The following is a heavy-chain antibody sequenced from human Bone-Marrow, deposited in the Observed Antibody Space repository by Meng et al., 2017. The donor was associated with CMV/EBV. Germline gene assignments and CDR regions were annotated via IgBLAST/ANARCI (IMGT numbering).Heavy chain of an antibody. Sequence: CKVSGYTFIRSRNARGQQPPGQGLEWMGWISPYNGNTDKARRLQGRVTMNADTSTSTAYMKLRSLRSDDTAVYYCARLDYSSSSCGYWGQGTLVTVSS. D-gene: IGHD6-6*01. J-gene: IGHJ4*02. CDR3: ARLDYSSSSCGY. CDR2: ISPYNGNT. V-gene: IGHV1-18*04. CDR1: GYTFIRSR.